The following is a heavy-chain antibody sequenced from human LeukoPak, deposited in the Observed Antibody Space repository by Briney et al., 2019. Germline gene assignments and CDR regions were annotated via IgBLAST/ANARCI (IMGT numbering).Heavy chain of an antibody. V-gene: IGHV4-59*12. CDR3: ARVGSGCFDS. CDR2: IYYSGNT. Sequence: PSETLSLTCTVSGGSISTYYWSWIRQSPGKGLEWIGYIYYSGNTNCNPSLKSRVTISVDTPKNQFSLKLTSVTAADTAVYYCARVGSGCFDSWGQGTLVTVSS. CDR1: GGSISTYY. D-gene: IGHD6-19*01. J-gene: IGHJ4*02.